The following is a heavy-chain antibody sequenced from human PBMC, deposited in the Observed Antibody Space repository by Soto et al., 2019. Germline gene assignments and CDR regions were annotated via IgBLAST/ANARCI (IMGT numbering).Heavy chain of an antibody. CDR1: GFTVSTYG. CDR2: ILRDGGTK. Sequence: QVQLVESGGGVVQPGRSLRLSCAASGFTVSTYGMHWVRQAPGKGLEWVAVILRDGGTKYYADSVKGRFTISRDNSRNTLIKEMKSLRSDDMAVYYCTGEVASGYWGQGNLVTVSS. D-gene: IGHD2-8*02. CDR3: TGEVASGY. J-gene: IGHJ4*02. V-gene: IGHV3-30*03.